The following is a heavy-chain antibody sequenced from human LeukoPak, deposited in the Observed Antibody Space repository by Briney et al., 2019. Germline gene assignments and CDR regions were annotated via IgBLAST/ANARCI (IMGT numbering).Heavy chain of an antibody. V-gene: IGHV4-61*10. J-gene: IGHJ6*03. Sequence: SETLSLTCTVPGGSISSDSYYWTWIRQPAGKGLEWIGRIYNSGSTNYNPSLKSRVTISVDTSKNQFSLKMSSVTAADTAVYFCARGGPPGYYYDYYMDVWGKGTTVTISS. CDR1: GGSISSDSYY. CDR3: ARGGPPGYYYDYYMDV. CDR2: IYNSGST.